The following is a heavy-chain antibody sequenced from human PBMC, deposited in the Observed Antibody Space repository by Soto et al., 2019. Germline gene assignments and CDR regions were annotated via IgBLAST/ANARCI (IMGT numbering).Heavy chain of an antibody. CDR1: GGSISSTNW. D-gene: IGHD6-13*01. Sequence: QVQLQESGPGLVKPSGTLSLTCIVSGGSISSTNWWSWVRQPPEKGLEWIGEIYYSGSTNYNPSLKSRVTITVDKSKNQFSLKLSSGTAADTAVYYCARDLGSWYGGQNWFDPWGQGTLVTVSS. CDR3: ARDLGSWYGGQNWFDP. CDR2: IYYSGST. J-gene: IGHJ5*02. V-gene: IGHV4-4*02.